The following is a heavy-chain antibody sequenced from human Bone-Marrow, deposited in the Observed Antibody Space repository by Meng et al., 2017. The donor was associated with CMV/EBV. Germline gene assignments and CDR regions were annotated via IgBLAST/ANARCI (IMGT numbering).Heavy chain of an antibody. CDR3: ARDRGSGSLEN. CDR1: GFTFSSYW. CDR2: INSDGSST. V-gene: IGHV3-74*01. Sequence: CAASGFTFSSYWMHWVRQAPGKGLVWVSRINSDGSSTSYADSVKGRFTISRDNAKNTLYLQMNSLRAEDTAVYYCARDRGSGSLENWGQGTLVTVSS. D-gene: IGHD1-26*01. J-gene: IGHJ4*02.